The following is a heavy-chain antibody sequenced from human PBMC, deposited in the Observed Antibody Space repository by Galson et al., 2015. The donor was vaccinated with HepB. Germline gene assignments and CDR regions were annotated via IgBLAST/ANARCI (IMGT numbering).Heavy chain of an antibody. J-gene: IGHJ4*02. CDR3: ARGPTRYYFDY. Sequence: ETLSLTCTVSGGSINNYYWSWIRQPPGKGLEWIGYTYYSGNTNYNPSLKSRVTISVDTSKNQFSVNLTSVAAADTAMYYCARGPTRYYFDYWGQGTLVTVSS. D-gene: IGHD1-1*01. CDR1: GGSINNYY. V-gene: IGHV4-59*01. CDR2: TYYSGNT.